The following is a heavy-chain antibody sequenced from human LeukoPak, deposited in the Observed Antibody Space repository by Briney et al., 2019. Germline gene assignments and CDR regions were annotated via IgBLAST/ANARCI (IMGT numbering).Heavy chain of an antibody. CDR1: GYTFTIYD. CDR3: ARVLRLSATGTAII. J-gene: IGHJ6*02. V-gene: IGHV1-8*01. CDR2: MNPNSGNT. Sequence: ASVKVSCKASGYTFTIYDINWVRQATGQGLEWMGWMNPNSGNTGYAQKFQGRVTMTRNTSISTAYMELSSLRSGDTAIYYCARVLRLSATGTAIIWGQGTTVTASS. D-gene: IGHD1-1*01.